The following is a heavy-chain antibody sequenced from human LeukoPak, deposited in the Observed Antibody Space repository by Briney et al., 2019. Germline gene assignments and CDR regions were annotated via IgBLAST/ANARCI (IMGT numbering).Heavy chain of an antibody. V-gene: IGHV3-30*02. CDR2: IRYDGSNK. Sequence: GGSLRLSCAASGFTFSSYTMNWVRQPPGKGLEWVAFIRYDGSNKYYADSVKGRFTISRDNSKNTLYLQMNSLRAEDTAVYYCAKVAAFDIWGQGTMVTVSS. CDR1: GFTFSSYT. J-gene: IGHJ3*02. CDR3: AKVAAFDI.